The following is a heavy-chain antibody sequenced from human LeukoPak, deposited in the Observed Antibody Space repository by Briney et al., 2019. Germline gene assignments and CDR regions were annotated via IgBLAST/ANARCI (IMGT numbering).Heavy chain of an antibody. CDR1: GGTFSSYA. Sequence: SVKVSCKASGGTFSSYAISWVRQAPGQGLEWMGGIIPIFGTANYAQKFQGRVTITTDESTSTAYMELSSLRSEDTAVYYCARGRPYYDFWSGRNYYYHYMDVWGKGTTVTVSS. CDR3: ARGRPYYDFWSGRNYYYHYMDV. J-gene: IGHJ6*03. CDR2: IIPIFGTA. V-gene: IGHV1-69*05. D-gene: IGHD3-3*01.